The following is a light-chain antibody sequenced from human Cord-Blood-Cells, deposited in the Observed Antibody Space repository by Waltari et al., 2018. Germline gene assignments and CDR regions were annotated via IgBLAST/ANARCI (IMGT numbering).Light chain of an antibody. Sequence: DIVMTQSPDSLAVSLGERATINCQSSQSVLYSSNNKNYLAWYQQKPGQPPKRLIYWASTRESGVPDRFSGSGSGTDFTLTISSLQAEDVAVYYCQQYYSTPPYTFGQGTKLEIK. J-gene: IGKJ2*01. V-gene: IGKV4-1*01. CDR3: QQYYSTPPYT. CDR1: QSVLYSSNNKNY. CDR2: WAS.